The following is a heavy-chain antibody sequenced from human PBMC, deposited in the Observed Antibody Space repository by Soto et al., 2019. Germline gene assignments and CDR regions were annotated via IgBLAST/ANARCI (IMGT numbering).Heavy chain of an antibody. CDR2: ISAYNGNT. D-gene: IGHD6-13*01. CDR3: ARVSSSSCHDY. Sequence: QVQLVQSGAEVKKPGASVKVSCKASGYTFTSYGISWVRQAPGQGLEWMGWISAYNGNTNYAQKLPARVTMPTDTSTSTAYRELRSLRSDDTAVYYCARVSSSSCHDYWGQGTLVTVSS. V-gene: IGHV1-18*01. J-gene: IGHJ4*02. CDR1: GYTFTSYG.